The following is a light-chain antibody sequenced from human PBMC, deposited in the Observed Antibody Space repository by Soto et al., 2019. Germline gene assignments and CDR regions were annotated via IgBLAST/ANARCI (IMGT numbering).Light chain of an antibody. CDR1: QTVNGNS. Sequence: ETVLTQSPGTLSLSPGERATLSCRASQTVNGNSLGWYQQKPGQAPRLLIYDTSSRATGIPDRFSGSGSGTDFTLPISRLEPEDVAVYYCQQCGGLPGTFGQGTRVDIK. V-gene: IGKV3-20*01. J-gene: IGKJ1*01. CDR2: DTS. CDR3: QQCGGLPGT.